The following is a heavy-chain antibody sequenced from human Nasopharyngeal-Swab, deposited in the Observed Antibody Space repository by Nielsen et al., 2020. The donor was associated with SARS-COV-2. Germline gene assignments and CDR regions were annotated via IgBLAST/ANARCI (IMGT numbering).Heavy chain of an antibody. CDR3: ARDLRWLQFPAGGGDY. CDR2: ISYDGSNK. Sequence: GGSLRLSCAASGFTFSSYAIHWVRQAPGKGLEWVAVISYDGSNKYYADSVKGRFTISRDNSKNTLYLQMNSLRAEDTAVYYCARDLRWLQFPAGGGDYWGQGTLVTVSS. D-gene: IGHD5-24*01. J-gene: IGHJ4*02. V-gene: IGHV3-30*04. CDR1: GFTFSSYA.